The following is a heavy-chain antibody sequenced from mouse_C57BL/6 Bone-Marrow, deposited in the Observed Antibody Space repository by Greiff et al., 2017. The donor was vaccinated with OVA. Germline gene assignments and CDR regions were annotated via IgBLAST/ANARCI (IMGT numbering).Heavy chain of an antibody. V-gene: IGHV1-19*01. D-gene: IGHD2-5*01. J-gene: IGHJ1*03. Sequence: DVHLVESGPVLVKPGASVKMSCKASGYTFTDYYMNWVKQSHGKSLEWIGVINPYNGGTSYNQKFKGKATLTVDKSSSTAYMELNSLTSEDSAVYYCASAYYSNYDWYFDVWGTGTTVTVSS. CDR3: ASAYYSNYDWYFDV. CDR1: GYTFTDYY. CDR2: INPYNGGT.